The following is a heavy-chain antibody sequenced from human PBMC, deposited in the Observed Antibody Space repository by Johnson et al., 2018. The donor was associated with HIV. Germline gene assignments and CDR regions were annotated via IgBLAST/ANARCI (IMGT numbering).Heavy chain of an antibody. Sequence: QVQLVESGGGVVQPGRSLRLSCAASGFTFRDYYMNWIRQAPGKGLEWVSYIRSSGSTIYYADSVKGRFTISRENAKNSLYLQMNSLRAEDTAVYYCAKDNPRLGGAFDIWGQGTMVTVSS. D-gene: IGHD3-16*01. CDR1: GFTFRDYY. CDR2: IRSSGSTI. J-gene: IGHJ3*02. V-gene: IGHV3-11*04. CDR3: AKDNPRLGGAFDI.